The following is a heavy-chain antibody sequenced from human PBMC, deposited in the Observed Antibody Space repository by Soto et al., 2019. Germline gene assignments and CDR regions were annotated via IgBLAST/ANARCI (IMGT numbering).Heavy chain of an antibody. CDR3: SIITAYGMDV. V-gene: IGHV1-69*01. Sequence: QVQLEQSGAEVKKPGSSLKVSCKATGGTFSNYAISWVRQAPGQGLEWMAGIIPVYGTPSYAQRFQDRVTIIADESKTTAYMEVHSLRSEDTAIYYCSIITAYGMDVWGPGTTVIVSS. D-gene: IGHD1-20*01. CDR1: GGTFSNYA. J-gene: IGHJ6*02. CDR2: IIPVYGTP.